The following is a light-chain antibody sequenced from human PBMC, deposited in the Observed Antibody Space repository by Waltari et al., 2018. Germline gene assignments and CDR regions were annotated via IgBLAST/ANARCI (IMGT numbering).Light chain of an antibody. CDR3: HQYNNWPPGGT. CDR1: QSVGIN. V-gene: IGKV3-15*01. Sequence: EIVMTQSPAALSVSPGESATLSCRASQSVGINLAWYQQQPGQAPRLLTSTASTRATGIPARFSGSGSGTEFTLTINSLQSEDSAIYYCHQYNNWPPGGTFGQGTKVELK. J-gene: IGKJ1*01. CDR2: TAS.